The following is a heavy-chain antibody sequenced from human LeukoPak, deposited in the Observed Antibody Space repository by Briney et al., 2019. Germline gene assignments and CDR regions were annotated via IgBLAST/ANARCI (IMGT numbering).Heavy chain of an antibody. D-gene: IGHD2-2*01. J-gene: IGHJ4*02. V-gene: IGHV3-7*01. CDR2: IKQDGSEK. Sequence: GGSLRLSCAASGFTFSSYWMSWVRQAPGQGLEWVANIKQDGSEKFYVDSVKGRFTISRDNAKNSLYLQMNSLRAEDTAVYYCARSRQYQVLSFYWRQGTLVAVST. CDR1: GFTFSSYW. CDR3: ARSRQYQVLSFY.